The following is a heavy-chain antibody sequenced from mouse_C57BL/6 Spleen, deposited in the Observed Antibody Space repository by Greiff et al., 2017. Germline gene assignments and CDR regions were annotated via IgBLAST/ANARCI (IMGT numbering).Heavy chain of an antibody. CDR2: IDPSDSYT. Sequence: QVQLQQPGAELVMPGASVKLSCTASGYTFTSYWMHWVKQRPGQGLEWIGEIDPSDSYTNYNQKFKGKSTLTVDKSSSTAYMQLSSLTSEDSAVYYCARNGDDVGAMDYWGQGASVTVSS. CDR1: GYTFTSYW. CDR3: ARNGDDVGAMDY. V-gene: IGHV1-69*01. J-gene: IGHJ4*01. D-gene: IGHD2-2*01.